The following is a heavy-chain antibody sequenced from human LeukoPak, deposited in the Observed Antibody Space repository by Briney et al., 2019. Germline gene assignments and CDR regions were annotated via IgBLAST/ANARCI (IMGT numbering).Heavy chain of an antibody. Sequence: PGGSLRLSCAASGFTFSSYEMIWVRKAPGKGLEWVSYISSSGSTIYYADSVKGRFTISRDNAKNSLYLQMKSLRADDTAVYYCAELGITMIGGVWGEGTTVTISS. CDR1: GFTFSSYE. V-gene: IGHV3-48*03. J-gene: IGHJ6*04. CDR3: AELGITMIGGV. D-gene: IGHD3-10*02. CDR2: ISSSGSTI.